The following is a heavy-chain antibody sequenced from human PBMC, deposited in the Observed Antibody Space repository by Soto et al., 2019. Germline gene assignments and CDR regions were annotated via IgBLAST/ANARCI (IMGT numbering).Heavy chain of an antibody. CDR2: ISSDSVWI. J-gene: IGHJ4*02. V-gene: IGHV3-21*01. CDR1: GFTFSSST. CDR3: ASGSYGDYSD. D-gene: IGHD4-17*01. Sequence: GSLLLACTASGFTFSSSTMNWVRQAPGKGLEWVSSISSDSVWIYYAASVKGRFTISRDNAKNSLFLQMSSLRAEDTAVHYCASGSYGDYSDWGQGTLVTVYS.